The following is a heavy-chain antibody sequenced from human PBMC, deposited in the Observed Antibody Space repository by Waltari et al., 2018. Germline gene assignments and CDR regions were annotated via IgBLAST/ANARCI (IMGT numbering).Heavy chain of an antibody. V-gene: IGHV7-4-1*02. J-gene: IGHJ6*02. D-gene: IGHD4-17*01. Sequence: QVQLAQSGSELKEPGASVRVSCRASGYTFPDSTINWVRQAPGQGLEWMGWINTKNGHPTYVQGFTGRFVFSLDTSVSTTYLQITGLKAEDTAVYFCARALLGLTNRLDVWGQGTTVTISS. CDR3: ARALLGLTNRLDV. CDR1: GYTFPDST. CDR2: INTKNGHP.